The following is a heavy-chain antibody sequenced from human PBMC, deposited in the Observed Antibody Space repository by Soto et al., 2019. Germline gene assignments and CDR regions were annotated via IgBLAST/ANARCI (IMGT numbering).Heavy chain of an antibody. J-gene: IGHJ3*01. D-gene: IGHD3-22*01. CDR2: IYSGGST. CDR1: GFPFSSND. V-gene: IGHV3-53*01. CDR3: ATRPLLPGAP. Sequence: GGSLRLSCAASGFPFSSNDMNWVRQAPGKGLEWVSLIYSGGSTYYADSVKGRFTISRDYSKNTLYLQMSSLRAEDTAVYYCATRPLLPGAPWGQGTMVTVSS.